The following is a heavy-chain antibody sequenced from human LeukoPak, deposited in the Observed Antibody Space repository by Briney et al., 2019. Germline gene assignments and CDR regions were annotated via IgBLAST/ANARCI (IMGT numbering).Heavy chain of an antibody. D-gene: IGHD3-10*01. CDR3: ARHRYYYRSGSYYGAPYYMDV. J-gene: IGHJ6*03. CDR1: GGSISSNSYY. Sequence: SGTLCLTCTVSGGSISSNSYYWGWIRQPPGKGLEWIGSIYYSGSTYYNPSLKSRVTISVDTSKNHFSLKLSSVTAADTAVYYCARHRYYYRSGSYYGAPYYMDVWGKGTTVTISS. CDR2: IYYSGST. V-gene: IGHV4-39*01.